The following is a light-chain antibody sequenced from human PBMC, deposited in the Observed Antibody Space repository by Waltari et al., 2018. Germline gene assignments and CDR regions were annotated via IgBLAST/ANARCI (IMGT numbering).Light chain of an antibody. CDR1: RSNIGSNY. J-gene: IGLJ3*02. V-gene: IGLV1-47*01. Sequence: QSVLTQPPSASGTPGQRVTIFCSGSRSNIGSNYVYWSQQFPGTAPKRLICRNTRRPSGVPDRVSGSRSGPSASVAISGLRSEDEADYYGASGDDNLTGRVFGGGTKVTVL. CDR3: ASGDDNLTGRV. CDR2: RNT.